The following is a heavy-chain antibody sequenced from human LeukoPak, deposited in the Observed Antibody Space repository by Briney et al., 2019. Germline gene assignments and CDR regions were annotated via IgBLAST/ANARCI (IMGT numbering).Heavy chain of an antibody. Sequence: SETLSLTCTVSGGSISSYHWIWIRQPPGKGLEWIGDIYSSGHTDYNPSLRSRVTMSIDASKSQFSLKVDSLTAADTAVYYCARGGQWVETNWFDPWGRGTLVSVSS. V-gene: IGHV4-59*01. CDR2: IYSSGHT. CDR3: ARGGQWVETNWFDP. D-gene: IGHD6-19*01. CDR1: GGSISSYH. J-gene: IGHJ5*02.